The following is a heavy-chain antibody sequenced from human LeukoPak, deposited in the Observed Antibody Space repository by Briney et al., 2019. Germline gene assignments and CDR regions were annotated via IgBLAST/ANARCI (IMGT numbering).Heavy chain of an antibody. CDR1: DGSFSSYY. CDR3: AALAAAGSPDWYFDL. CDR2: INYSGST. Sequence: PSETLPLTCAVYDGSFSSYYWSWIRQPPGKALEWLGEINYSGSTTYNPSLKSRVTISVDTSKNQFSLRLSSVTAADSAMYYCAALAAAGSPDWYFDLWGRGTLVTVSS. V-gene: IGHV4-34*01. D-gene: IGHD6-13*01. J-gene: IGHJ2*01.